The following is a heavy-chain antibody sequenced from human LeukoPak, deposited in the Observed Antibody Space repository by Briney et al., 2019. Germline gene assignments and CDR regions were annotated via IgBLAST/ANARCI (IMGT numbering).Heavy chain of an antibody. D-gene: IGHD1-26*01. Sequence: ASVKVSCKASGYTFTSYGISWVRQAPGQGLEWMGWISAYNGNTNYAQKLQGRVTMTTDTSTSTAYMELRSLRSDDTAVYYCARSEGATTFDMRYNWFDPWGQGTLVTVSS. V-gene: IGHV1-18*01. CDR2: ISAYNGNT. J-gene: IGHJ5*02. CDR3: ARSEGATTFDMRYNWFDP. CDR1: GYTFTSYG.